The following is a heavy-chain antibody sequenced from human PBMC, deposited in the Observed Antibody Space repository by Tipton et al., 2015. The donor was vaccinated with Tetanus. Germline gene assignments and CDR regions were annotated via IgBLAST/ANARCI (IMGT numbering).Heavy chain of an antibody. V-gene: IGHV3-30*18. Sequence: SLRLSCAASGFIFSTYGMHWVRQAPGKGLEWVAFISYDGITKYHSDSVKGRFTISRDNSKNMLYLQMNSLRSEDTAVYYCAKSQWVVTEPLFDSWGQGPLVTVSS. J-gene: IGHJ4*02. CDR2: ISYDGITK. D-gene: IGHD1-14*01. CDR3: AKSQWVVTEPLFDS. CDR1: GFIFSTYG.